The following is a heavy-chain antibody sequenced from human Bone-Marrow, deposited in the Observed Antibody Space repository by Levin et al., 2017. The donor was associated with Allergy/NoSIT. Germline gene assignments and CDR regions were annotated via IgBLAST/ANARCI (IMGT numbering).Heavy chain of an antibody. D-gene: IGHD2-2*01. V-gene: IGHV4-34*01. CDR2: INHRGNT. J-gene: IGHJ4*02. Sequence: KSSETLSLTCGVYGGSFNDFYWSWIRQAPGKGLEWIGEINHRGNTNYNPSLKSRVTMSVDTSKHQLSLRLTSVTAADTAVYYCAGPPAAHFYLWGRGTLVTVSS. CDR3: AGPPAAHFYL. CDR1: GGSFNDFY.